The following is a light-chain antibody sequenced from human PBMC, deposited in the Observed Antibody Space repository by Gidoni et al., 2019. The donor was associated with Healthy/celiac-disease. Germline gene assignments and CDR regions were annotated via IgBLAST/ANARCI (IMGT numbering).Light chain of an antibody. Sequence: EIVFTQSPGTLSLSPWERATLSCRAIQSVSSSSFAWYQQKPGQAPRLLIYGASSRATGIPDRFSGSGSGTDFTLTISRLEPEDFAVYYCQRYGSSPPRYTFGQXTKLEIK. V-gene: IGKV3-20*01. CDR1: QSVSSSS. CDR2: GAS. CDR3: QRYGSSPPRYT. J-gene: IGKJ2*01.